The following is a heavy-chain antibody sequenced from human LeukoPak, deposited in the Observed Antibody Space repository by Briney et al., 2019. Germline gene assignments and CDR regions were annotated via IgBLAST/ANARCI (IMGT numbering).Heavy chain of an antibody. Sequence: SETLSLTCTVSGGSVSSYYLSWVRQPPGKGLEWIGYVYYSGTTNYKYKSSLKSRVTISVDTSKNQFSLRLSSVTAADTAVYYCARSDRDLWYFDLWGRGTLVTVSS. CDR2: VYYSGTT. CDR1: GGSVSSYY. V-gene: IGHV4-59*02. CDR3: ARSDRDLWYFDL. J-gene: IGHJ2*01.